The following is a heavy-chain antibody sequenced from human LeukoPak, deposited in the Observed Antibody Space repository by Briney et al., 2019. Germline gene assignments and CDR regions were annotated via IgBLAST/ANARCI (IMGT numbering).Heavy chain of an antibody. D-gene: IGHD6-13*01. V-gene: IGHV1-46*01. Sequence: ASVKVSCKASGYTFTSYYMHWVRQAPGQGLERMGIINPSGGSTSYAQKFQGRVTMTRDTSTSTVYMELSSLRSEDTAVYYCARGVGQQRSPGGYYYYGMDVWGQGTTVTVSS. CDR1: GYTFTSYY. J-gene: IGHJ6*02. CDR3: ARGVGQQRSPGGYYYYGMDV. CDR2: INPSGGST.